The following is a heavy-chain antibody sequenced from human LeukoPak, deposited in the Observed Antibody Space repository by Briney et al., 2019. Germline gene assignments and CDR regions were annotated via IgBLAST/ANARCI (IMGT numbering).Heavy chain of an antibody. J-gene: IGHJ5*02. Sequence: GSLRPSCAASGFTVSSNYMSWVRQAPGKGLEWVSVIYSGGSTYYADSVKGRFTISRDNSKNTLYLQMNSLRAEDTAVYYCAKDRRVFLTMVRGPSNWFDPWGQGTLVIVSS. D-gene: IGHD3-10*01. CDR1: GFTVSSNY. CDR2: IYSGGST. V-gene: IGHV3-66*01. CDR3: AKDRRVFLTMVRGPSNWFDP.